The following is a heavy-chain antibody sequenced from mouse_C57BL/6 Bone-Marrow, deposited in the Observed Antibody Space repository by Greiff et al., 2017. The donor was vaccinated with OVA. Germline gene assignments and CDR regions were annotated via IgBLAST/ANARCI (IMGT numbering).Heavy chain of an antibody. CDR3: GRVDF. V-gene: IGHV1-80*01. Sequence: VQVVESGAELVKPGASVEISCKASGYAFSSYWMNWVKQRPGKGLEWIGQIYPGDGDTNYNGKFKGKATLTADQSSSTAYMQLSSLTSEGSSVYFCGRVDFWGQGTTLTVSS. CDR1: GYAFSSYW. J-gene: IGHJ2*01. CDR2: IYPGDGDT.